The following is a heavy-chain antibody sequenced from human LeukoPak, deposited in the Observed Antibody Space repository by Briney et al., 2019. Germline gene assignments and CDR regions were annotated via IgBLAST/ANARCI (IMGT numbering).Heavy chain of an antibody. CDR1: GGSFSGYY. D-gene: IGHD3-3*01. J-gene: IGHJ6*03. CDR3: ARAGAYYDFWSGYYRDYYYYMDV. CDR2: INHSGST. V-gene: IGHV4-34*01. Sequence: SETLSLTCAVYGGSFSGYYWSWIRQPPGKGLEWIGEINHSGSTNYNPSLKSRVTISVDTSKNQFSLKLSSVTAADTAVYYCARAGAYYDFWSGYYRDYYYYMDVWGKGTTVTVSS.